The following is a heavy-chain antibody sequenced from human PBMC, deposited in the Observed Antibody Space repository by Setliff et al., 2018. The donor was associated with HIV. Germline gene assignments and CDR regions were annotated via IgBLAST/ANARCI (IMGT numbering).Heavy chain of an antibody. Sequence: PSETLSLTCSVSGDSISHYYWSWIRQPPGKGLEWIGDIFTSATTNFNYNPSLKSRVTMSIDTSKNQFSLKLRPVTAADTAFYYCARARVYCPGDDCHAGNFDHWGQGTLVTVSS. CDR1: GDSISHYY. CDR2: IFTSATTNF. J-gene: IGHJ1*01. CDR3: ARARVYCPGDDCHAGNFDH. D-gene: IGHD2-8*02. V-gene: IGHV4-4*08.